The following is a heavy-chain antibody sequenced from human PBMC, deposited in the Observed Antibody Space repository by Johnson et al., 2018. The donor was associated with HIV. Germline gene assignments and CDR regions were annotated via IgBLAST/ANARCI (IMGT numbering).Heavy chain of an antibody. CDR2: ISYDVSNT. Sequence: QVQLVESGGGVVQPGRSLRLSCAASGFTFSSYAMHWVRQAPGKGLEWVAVISYDVSNTYYADSVKGRFTISRDNSKNTLYLQMNSLRAEDTAVYYCAKDVNEWVAWIQLWSPAFDIWGQGTMVTVSS. J-gene: IGHJ3*02. CDR3: AKDVNEWVAWIQLWSPAFDI. D-gene: IGHD5-18*01. V-gene: IGHV3-30-3*01. CDR1: GFTFSSYA.